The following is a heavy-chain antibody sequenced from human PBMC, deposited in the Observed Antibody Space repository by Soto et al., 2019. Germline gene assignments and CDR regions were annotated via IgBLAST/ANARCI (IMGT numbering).Heavy chain of an antibody. D-gene: IGHD5-12*01. V-gene: IGHV4-30-2*06. J-gene: IGHJ4*02. CDR1: GVTMSYGGYS. CDR2: IPHLETS. CDR3: ARGCGYDSFDF. Sequence: PSVTLSLTCSVSGVTMSYGGYSWSWMRRSPGKGLKRLGYIPHLETSYYNPSFTCRLSLSLCITRNQFSLSLCSMSDGYNDAYSCARGCGYDSFDFWGQGIQVAVSS.